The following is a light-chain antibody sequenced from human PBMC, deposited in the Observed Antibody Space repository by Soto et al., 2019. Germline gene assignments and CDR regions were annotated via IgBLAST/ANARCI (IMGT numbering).Light chain of an antibody. J-gene: IGKJ2*01. CDR1: QSVSSSN. CDR3: QQYGGSRSFT. V-gene: IGKV3-20*01. CDR2: GAS. Sequence: EIVLTQSPGTLSLSPGERATLSCRASQSVSSSNLAWYQQKPGQAPRLLISGASSRATGIPDRFSGSGSGTDFTLTISRLEPEDFAVYYCQQYGGSRSFTFGQGTKLEIK.